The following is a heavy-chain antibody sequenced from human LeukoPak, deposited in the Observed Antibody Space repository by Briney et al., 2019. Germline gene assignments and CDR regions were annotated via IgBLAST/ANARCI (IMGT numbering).Heavy chain of an antibody. CDR1: GFTCSSYA. V-gene: IGHV3-23*01. CDR3: ARTRSSGYLTFDC. Sequence: GGSLRLSCAASGFTCSSYAMSWVRQAPGKGLEWVSAISGSGGSTYYADSVKGRFTISRDNTKNSLYLQMNGLRAEDTAVYYCARTRSSGYLTFDCWGQGILVTVSS. J-gene: IGHJ4*02. D-gene: IGHD3-22*01. CDR2: ISGSGGST.